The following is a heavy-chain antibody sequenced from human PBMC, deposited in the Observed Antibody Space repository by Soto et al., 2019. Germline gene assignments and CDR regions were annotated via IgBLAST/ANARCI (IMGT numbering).Heavy chain of an antibody. D-gene: IGHD6-19*01. CDR1: GGAITNFF. V-gene: IGHV4-59*08. CDR3: ARHLAGRVFGQDY. J-gene: IGHJ4*02. Sequence: SETLSLTCTVSGGAITNFFWSWIRQPPGKGLEWIGQIHYSGSTSYSPSLRSRVAISVDTSKNQFSLKLSSVTATDTAVYYCARHLAGRVFGQDYWGQGTLVTVSS. CDR2: IHYSGST.